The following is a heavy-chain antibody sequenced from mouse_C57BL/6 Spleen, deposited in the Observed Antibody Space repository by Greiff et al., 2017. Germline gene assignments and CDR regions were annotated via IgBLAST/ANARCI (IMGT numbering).Heavy chain of an antibody. J-gene: IGHJ2*01. CDR2: IYPGSGST. Sequence: QVQLKQPGAELVKPGASVKMSCKASGYTFTSYCITWVKQRPGQGLEWIGGIYPGSGSTNYNEKFKSKATLTVDTSSSTAYMQLSSLTSEDSAVYYCARGYYYGSSSYYFDYWGQGTTLTVSS. CDR1: GYTFTSYC. CDR3: ARGYYYGSSSYYFDY. V-gene: IGHV1-55*01. D-gene: IGHD1-1*01.